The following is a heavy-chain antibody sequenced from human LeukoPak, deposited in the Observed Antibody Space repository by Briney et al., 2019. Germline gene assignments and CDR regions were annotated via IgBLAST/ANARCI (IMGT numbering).Heavy chain of an antibody. Sequence: GGSLRLSCAASGFTFSSYAMHWVRQAPGKGLEWVAVISYDGSNKYYADPVKGRFTISRDNSKNTLYLQMNSLRAEDTAVYYCARSSGWGVIIIPYYYYGMDVWGKGTTVTVSS. CDR2: ISYDGSNK. CDR3: ARSSGWGVIIIPYYYYGMDV. D-gene: IGHD3-10*01. J-gene: IGHJ6*04. V-gene: IGHV3-30*04. CDR1: GFTFSSYA.